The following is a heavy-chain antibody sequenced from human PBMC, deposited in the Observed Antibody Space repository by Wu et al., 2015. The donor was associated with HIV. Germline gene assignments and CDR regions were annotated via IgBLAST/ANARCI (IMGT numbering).Heavy chain of an antibody. CDR3: ARDLAQSQLAYNWFDP. V-gene: IGHV1-2*02. J-gene: IGHJ5*02. CDR1: GYTFTGYY. Sequence: QVQLVQSGAEVKKPGASVKVSCKASGYTFTGYYMHWVRQAPGQGLEWMGWINPNSGGTNYAQKFQGRVTMTRDTSISTAYMELSRLRSDDTAVYYCARDLAQSQLAYNWFDPWGQGTLVTVSS. CDR2: INPNSGGT. D-gene: IGHD6-13*01.